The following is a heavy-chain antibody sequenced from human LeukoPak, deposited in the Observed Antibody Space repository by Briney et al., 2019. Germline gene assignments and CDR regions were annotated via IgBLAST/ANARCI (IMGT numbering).Heavy chain of an antibody. CDR2: IYYSGST. V-gene: IGHV4-59*08. D-gene: IGHD2-2*01. J-gene: IGHJ6*03. CDR1: GGSISSYY. Sequence: SETLSLTRTVSGGSISSYYWSWIRQPPGKGLEWIGYIYYSGSTNYNPSLKSRVTISVDTSKNQFSLKLSSVTAADTAVYYCARCDADIVVVPAALSYYYYYMDVWGKGTTVTVSS. CDR3: ARCDADIVVVPAALSYYYYYMDV.